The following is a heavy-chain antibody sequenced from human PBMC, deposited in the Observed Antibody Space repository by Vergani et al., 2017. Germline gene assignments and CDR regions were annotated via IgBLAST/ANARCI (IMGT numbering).Heavy chain of an antibody. CDR3: ARRYSSSWLNDAFDI. D-gene: IGHD6-13*01. Sequence: EVQLVESGGGLVQPGGSLRLSCAASGFTFSSYWMSWVRQAPGKGLEWVANIKQDGSEKYYVDSVKGRFTISRDNAKNSLYLQMNSLRAEDTAVYYCARRYSSSWLNDAFDIWSQGTMVTVSS. CDR1: GFTFSSYW. CDR2: IKQDGSEK. V-gene: IGHV3-7*01. J-gene: IGHJ3*02.